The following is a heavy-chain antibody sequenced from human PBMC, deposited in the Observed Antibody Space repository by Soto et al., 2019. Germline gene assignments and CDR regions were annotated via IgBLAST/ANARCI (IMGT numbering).Heavy chain of an antibody. CDR2: IWYDGSNK. CDR3: ARDRVLKDIVVVVAATPFNWFDH. Sequence: QVQLVESGGGVVQPGRSLRLSCAASGFTFSSYGMHWVRQAPGKGLEWVAVIWYDGSNKYYADSVKGRFTISRDTSKNTLYLQMNSLRAEDTAVYYCARDRVLKDIVVVVAATPFNWFDHWGQGTLVTVSS. V-gene: IGHV3-33*01. D-gene: IGHD2-15*01. CDR1: GFTFSSYG. J-gene: IGHJ5*02.